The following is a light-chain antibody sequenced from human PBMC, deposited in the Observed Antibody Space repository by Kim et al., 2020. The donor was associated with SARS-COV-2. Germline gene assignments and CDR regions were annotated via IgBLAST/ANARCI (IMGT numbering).Light chain of an antibody. CDR1: SSDVGSYNY. J-gene: IGLJ1*01. Sequence: ITFSCTGTSSDVGSYNYVSWYQQHPGTAPKLMIYAVSNRPSGVSNRFSGSKSGNTASLTISGLQAEDEADYYCSSYTRSSTNYVFGTGTKVTVL. V-gene: IGLV2-14*03. CDR3: SSYTRSSTNYV. CDR2: AVS.